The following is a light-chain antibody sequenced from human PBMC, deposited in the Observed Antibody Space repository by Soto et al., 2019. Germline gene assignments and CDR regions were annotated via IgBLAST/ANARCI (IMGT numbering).Light chain of an antibody. CDR2: KAS. J-gene: IGKJ5*01. CDR1: QTIDSW. V-gene: IGKV1-5*03. Sequence: DIQMTQSPSTLSASVGDRVTITCRASQTIDSWLAWYQQRPGKPPNLLIYKASTLASGVPSRFSGSGSGTELTLTINSLQPDDFATYYCQQANTFPLTFGQGTRLEI. CDR3: QQANTFPLT.